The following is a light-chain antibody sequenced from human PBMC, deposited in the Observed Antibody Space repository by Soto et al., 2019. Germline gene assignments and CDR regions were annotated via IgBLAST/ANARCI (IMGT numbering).Light chain of an antibody. V-gene: IGKV1-39*01. CDR3: LQTYTSLTWT. CDR2: AAS. J-gene: IGKJ1*01. Sequence: GDRVPITCRASQSVSNYLQWYQQKSGHAPKLLVYAASSLHSGVPSRFSGSGSGTDFTLTISSLQPEDFATYYCLQTYTSLTWTFGQGTKVDIK. CDR1: QSVSNY.